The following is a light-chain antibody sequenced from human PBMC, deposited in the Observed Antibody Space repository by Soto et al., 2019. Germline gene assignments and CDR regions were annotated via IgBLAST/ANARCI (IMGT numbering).Light chain of an antibody. J-gene: IGKJ3*01. V-gene: IGKV3-11*01. CDR1: QSVSRY. Sequence: IVFAQSPAPPSLSPGERATLSCRASQSVSRYLAWYQQKPGQAPRLLIYDTSNRATGIPARFSGSGSGTDFTLTISSLEPEDFAVYYCQQRSNWLFGPGTKVDIK. CDR2: DTS. CDR3: QQRSNWL.